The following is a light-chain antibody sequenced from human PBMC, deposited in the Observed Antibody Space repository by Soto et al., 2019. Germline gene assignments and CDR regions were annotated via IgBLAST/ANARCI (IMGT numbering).Light chain of an antibody. V-gene: IGKV1-8*01. CDR3: QQYHTYSGT. J-gene: IGKJ1*01. CDR1: QGISSY. CDR2: AAS. Sequence: AIRMTQSPSSFSASTGDRVTITCRASQGISSYLAWYQQKPGKAPKLLIYAASTLQSGVPSRFSGSGSGTDFTLTISCLQPDDFATYYCQQYHTYSGTFGQGTKVEIK.